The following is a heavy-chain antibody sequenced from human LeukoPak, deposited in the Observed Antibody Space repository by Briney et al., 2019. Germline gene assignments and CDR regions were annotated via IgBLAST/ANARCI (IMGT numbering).Heavy chain of an antibody. CDR2: IYSGGST. CDR1: GFTVSSNY. J-gene: IGHJ4*02. CDR3: AREPTYTSTWYTSCDY. Sequence: GGSLRLSCAASGFTVSSNYMSWVRQAPGKGLEWVSVIYSGGSTYYADSVKGRSTISRDNSKNTLYLQMNSLRAEDTAVYYCAREPTYTSTWYTSCDYWGRGILVTVSS. V-gene: IGHV3-53*01. D-gene: IGHD6-13*01.